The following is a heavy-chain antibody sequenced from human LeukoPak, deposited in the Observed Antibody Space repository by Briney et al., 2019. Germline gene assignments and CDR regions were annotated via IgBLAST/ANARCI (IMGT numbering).Heavy chain of an antibody. CDR1: GYTFTSYY. D-gene: IGHD4-17*01. V-gene: IGHV1-69*13. CDR3: ARGGDYHYYYGMDV. Sequence: SVKVSCKASGYTFTSYYMHWVRQAPGQGLEWMGGIIPIFGTANYAQKFQGRVTITADESTSTAYMELSSLRSEDTAVYYCARGGDYHYYYGMDVWGQGTTVTVSS. CDR2: IIPIFGTA. J-gene: IGHJ6*02.